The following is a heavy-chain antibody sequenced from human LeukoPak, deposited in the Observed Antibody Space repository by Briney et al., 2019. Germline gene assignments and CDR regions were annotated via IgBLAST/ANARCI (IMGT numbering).Heavy chain of an antibody. Sequence: GSSVKVSCKASGGTFSSYAISWVRQAPGQGLEWMGGIIPIFGTANYAQKFQGRVTITADESTSTAYMELSSLRSEDTAVYYCASSAVYDYVWGSYRSFDYWGQGTLVTVPS. CDR3: ASSAVYDYVWGSYRSFDY. D-gene: IGHD3-16*02. CDR1: GGTFSSYA. J-gene: IGHJ4*02. V-gene: IGHV1-69*01. CDR2: IIPIFGTA.